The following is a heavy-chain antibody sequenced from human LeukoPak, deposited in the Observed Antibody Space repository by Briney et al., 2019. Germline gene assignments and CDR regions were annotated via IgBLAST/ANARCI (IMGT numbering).Heavy chain of an antibody. D-gene: IGHD6-13*01. CDR1: GFTFNNYR. CDR2: ISSSSSTI. CDR3: ARDSSSWQFGNDWFDP. J-gene: IGHJ5*02. Sequence: PGGSLRLSCAASGFTFNNYRMNWVRQAPGKGLEWVSYISSSSSTIYYADSVKGRFTISRDNAKNSLYLQMNSLRAEDTAVYYCARDSSSWQFGNDWFDPWGQGTLVTVSS. V-gene: IGHV3-48*04.